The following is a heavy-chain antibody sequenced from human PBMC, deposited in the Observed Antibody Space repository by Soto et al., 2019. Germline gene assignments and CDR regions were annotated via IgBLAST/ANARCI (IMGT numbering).Heavy chain of an antibody. V-gene: IGHV5-10-1*01. CDR2: IDPSDSYT. J-gene: IGHJ3*02. Sequence: PGESLKISCKGSGYSFTSYWISWVRQMPGKGLEWMGRIDPSDSYTNYSPSFQGHVTISADKSISTAYLQWSSLKASDTAMYYCASPLPYYDILTGYGGNDAFDIWGQGTMVT. CDR3: ASPLPYYDILTGYGGNDAFDI. D-gene: IGHD3-9*01. CDR1: GYSFTSYW.